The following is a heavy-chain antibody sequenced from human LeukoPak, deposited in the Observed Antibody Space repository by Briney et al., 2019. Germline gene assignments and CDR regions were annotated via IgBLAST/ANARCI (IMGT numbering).Heavy chain of an antibody. CDR1: GFTFSSYA. D-gene: IGHD6-13*01. V-gene: IGHV3-23*01. Sequence: GSLRLSCAASGFTFSSYAMSWVRQAPGKGLEWVSAISGSGGSTYYADSVKGRFTISRDNSKNTLYLQMNSLRAEDTAIYYCARQSSGIAATDKIDYWGQGALVTVSS. CDR3: ARQSSGIAATDKIDY. J-gene: IGHJ4*02. CDR2: ISGSGGST.